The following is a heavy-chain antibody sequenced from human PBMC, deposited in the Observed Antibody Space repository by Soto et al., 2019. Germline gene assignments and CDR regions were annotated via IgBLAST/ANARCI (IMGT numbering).Heavy chain of an antibody. CDR3: ARKGYGDYPIDY. Sequence: QITLKESGPSLVKPTQTLTLTCTFSGFSLSTSGVGVGWFRQPPGKALEWLAVIYWDDYKHYSPSLKSRLTITKDTSKNHVVLTRTNMDPVDTATYSCARKGYGDYPIDYWGQGTLVTVSS. CDR1: GFSLSTSGVG. D-gene: IGHD4-17*01. V-gene: IGHV2-5*02. CDR2: IYWDDYK. J-gene: IGHJ4*02.